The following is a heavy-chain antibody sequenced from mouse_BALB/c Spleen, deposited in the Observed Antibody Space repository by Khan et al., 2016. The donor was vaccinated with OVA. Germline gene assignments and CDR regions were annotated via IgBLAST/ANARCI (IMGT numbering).Heavy chain of an antibody. V-gene: IGHV9-3-1*01. J-gene: IGHJ4*01. Sequence: QIQLVQSGPELKKPGETVKISCKTSGNTFTNSGINWVKQAPGKGLKWMGWINTYTGEPTYADVFKGRFAFSLETSASTAYLQINNLKNEDSATYFCGRPPYFSYVMVYWGQGTSVTVSS. D-gene: IGHD2-10*01. CDR3: GRPPYFSYVMVY. CDR1: GNTFTNSG. CDR2: INTYTGEP.